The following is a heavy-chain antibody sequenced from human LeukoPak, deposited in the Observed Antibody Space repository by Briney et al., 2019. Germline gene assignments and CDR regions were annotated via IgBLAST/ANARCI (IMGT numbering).Heavy chain of an antibody. V-gene: IGHV3-30*04. CDR3: AKDRSGSYDHFDY. D-gene: IGHD1-26*01. Sequence: GGSLRLSCAASGFTFSSYAMHWVRQAPGKGLEWVTLISYDGSNKKYADSVKGRFTISRDNSKNTLYLQMNSLRGEDTAVYYCAKDRSGSYDHFDYWGQGTRVTVSS. J-gene: IGHJ4*02. CDR2: ISYDGSNK. CDR1: GFTFSSYA.